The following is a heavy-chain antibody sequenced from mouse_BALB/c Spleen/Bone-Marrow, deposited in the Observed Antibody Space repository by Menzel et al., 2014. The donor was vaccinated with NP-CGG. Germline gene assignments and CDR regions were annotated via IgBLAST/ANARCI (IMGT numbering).Heavy chain of an antibody. D-gene: IGHD3-2*01. CDR3: ARPRQPGLHYYFDY. J-gene: IGHJ2*01. CDR2: INPYNDGT. V-gene: IGHV1-14*01. CDR1: GYTFTSYV. Sequence: EVQLQQSGPKLVKPGASVKMSCKASGYTFTSYVMHWVKQKPGQGLEWIGYINPYNDGTKYNEKFKGKATLTSDKSSSTAYMELSSLTSEDSAVYYCARPRQPGLHYYFDYWGQGTTLTVSS.